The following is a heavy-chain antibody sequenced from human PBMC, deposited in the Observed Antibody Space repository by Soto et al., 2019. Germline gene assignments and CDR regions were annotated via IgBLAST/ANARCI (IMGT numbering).Heavy chain of an antibody. CDR2: IGIGSSTK. CDR1: GFTFSSYS. Sequence: SLRLSCAASGFTFSSYSMNWVRQAPGKGLEWVSYIGIGSSTKYYADSVKGRFTISRDNAKNSLYVQMNSLRVEDTAIYYCARKGPPRDAFDIWGQGTMVTVSS. J-gene: IGHJ3*02. V-gene: IGHV3-48*01. CDR3: ARKGPPRDAFDI.